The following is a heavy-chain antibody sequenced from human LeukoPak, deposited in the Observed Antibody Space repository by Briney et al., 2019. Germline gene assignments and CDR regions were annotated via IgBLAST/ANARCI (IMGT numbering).Heavy chain of an antibody. J-gene: IGHJ4*02. CDR2: INPNSGGT. D-gene: IGHD1-26*01. CDR3: ATPGGGGSYALVYFDY. Sequence: GASVKVSCKASGYTFTGYYMHWVRQAPGQGLEWMGWINPNSGGTNYAQKFQGRVTMTRDTSISTAYMELSRLRSEDTAVYYCATPGGGGSYALVYFDYWGQGTLVTVSS. CDR1: GYTFTGYY. V-gene: IGHV1-2*02.